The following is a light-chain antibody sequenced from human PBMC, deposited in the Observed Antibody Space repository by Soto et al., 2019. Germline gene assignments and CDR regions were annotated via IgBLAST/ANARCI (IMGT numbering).Light chain of an antibody. CDR1: QNINSNY. CDR2: GAS. CDR3: QQRSNWPPIT. J-gene: IGKJ5*01. Sequence: DIVLTQSPGTLSLSPGDRATLSFRSSQNINSNYLAWYQQKPGQSPRLLIYGASSRATGIPARFSGSGSGTDFTLTISSLEPEDFAVYYCQQRSNWPPITFGQGTRLEIK. V-gene: IGKV3D-20*02.